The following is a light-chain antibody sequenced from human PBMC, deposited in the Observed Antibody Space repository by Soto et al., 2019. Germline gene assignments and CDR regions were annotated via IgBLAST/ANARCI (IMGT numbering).Light chain of an antibody. Sequence: DVVMTQSPLSLSVTLGQPASISCRSSQGLVYSDGNTFLNWFHQRPGQSPRRLIYQVSNQDSGVPDRFSGSGSGTDYTLTISGVEAEDVGIYYCVQGTHWPWTFGQGTKVEIK. J-gene: IGKJ1*01. CDR1: QGLVYSDGNTF. CDR3: VQGTHWPWT. V-gene: IGKV2-30*01. CDR2: QVS.